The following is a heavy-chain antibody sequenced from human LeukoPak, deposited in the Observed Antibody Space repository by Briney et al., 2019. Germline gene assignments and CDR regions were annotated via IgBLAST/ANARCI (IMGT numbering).Heavy chain of an antibody. CDR1: GGSISSYY. J-gene: IGHJ4*02. CDR2: IYYSGST. V-gene: IGHV4-59*01. D-gene: IGHD3-9*01. Sequence: PSETLSLTCTVSGGSISSYYWSWIRQPPGKGLEWIGYIYYSGSTNYNPSLKSRVTISVDTSKNQFSLKLSSVTAADTAVYYCARARYFDWFFDYWGQGTLVTVSS. CDR3: ARARYFDWFFDY.